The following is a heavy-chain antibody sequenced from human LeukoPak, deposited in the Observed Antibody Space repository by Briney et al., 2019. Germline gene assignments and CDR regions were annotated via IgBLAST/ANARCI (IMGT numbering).Heavy chain of an antibody. CDR3: ARPTPSGSLDY. Sequence: GGSLRLSCAASGFTFSNYAMSWVRQAPGKGLEWVSAISGSGDNTYYADSVKGRFTVSRDNAKNSLYLQMNSLRAEDTAVYYCARPTPSGSLDYWGQGTLVTVSS. J-gene: IGHJ4*02. CDR2: ISGSGDNT. V-gene: IGHV3-23*01. CDR1: GFTFSNYA. D-gene: IGHD3-22*01.